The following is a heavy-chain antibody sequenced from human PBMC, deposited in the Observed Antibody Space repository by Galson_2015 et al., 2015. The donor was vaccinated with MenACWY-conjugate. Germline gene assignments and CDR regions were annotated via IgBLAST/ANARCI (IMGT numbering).Heavy chain of an antibody. CDR3: AHRSGYSGGSYLGPFDY. J-gene: IGHJ4*01. CDR2: VYWNDDK. D-gene: IGHD6-19*01. CDR1: GFSLRSNGVG. V-gene: IGHV2-5*01. Sequence: PALVKPTPTLTLPCTFPGFSLRSNGVGVGWIRQPPGKALEWLALVYWNDDKRYSPSLKSRLTITKDTSKNQVVLTMTNMDPVDTATYYCAHRSGYSGGSYLGPFDYWGQGTLLTVSS.